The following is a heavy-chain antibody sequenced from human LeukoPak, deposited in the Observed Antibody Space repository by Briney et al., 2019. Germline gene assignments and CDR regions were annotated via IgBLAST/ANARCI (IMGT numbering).Heavy chain of an antibody. Sequence: SETLSLTCAVYGGSFSSYYWSWIRQPPGKGLEWIGYIYYSGSTKYNPSLKSRVTISVDPSKNQFSLKLSSVTAADTAVYYCARYRGKTTVSSLDWFDPWGQGTLVTVSS. CDR2: IYYSGST. CDR3: ARYRGKTTVSSLDWFDP. V-gene: IGHV4-59*01. CDR1: GGSFSSYY. J-gene: IGHJ5*02. D-gene: IGHD4-11*01.